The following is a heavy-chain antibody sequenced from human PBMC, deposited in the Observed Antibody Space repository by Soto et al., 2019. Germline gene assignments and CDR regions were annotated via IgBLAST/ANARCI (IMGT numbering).Heavy chain of an antibody. V-gene: IGHV5-10-1*01. J-gene: IGHJ6*02. D-gene: IGHD2-2*01. CDR1: GYSITSYW. Sequence: PVESMKISCQASGYSITSYWISRVRQMPGKGLEWMGRIDPSDSYTNYSPSFQGHVTISADKSISTAYLQWSSLKASDTAMYYCASSPRGYCSSTSCRELGNYYGMDVWGQGTTVTVSS. CDR3: ASSPRGYCSSTSCRELGNYYGMDV. CDR2: IDPSDSYT.